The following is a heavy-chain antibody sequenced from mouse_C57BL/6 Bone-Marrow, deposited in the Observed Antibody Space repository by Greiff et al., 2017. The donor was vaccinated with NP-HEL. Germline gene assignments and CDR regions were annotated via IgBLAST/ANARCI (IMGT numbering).Heavy chain of an antibody. D-gene: IGHD1-1*01. CDR3: ARRDYYGSFWFAY. CDR1: GYTFTSYW. CDR2: IHPNSGSN. Sequence: VQLQQSGAELVKPGASVKLSCKASGYTFTSYWMHWVKQRPGQGLEWIGMIHPNSGSNNYNEKCKSKATLTVDKSSSTAYMQLSSLTSEDSAFYYCARRDYYGSFWFAYWGQGTLVTVSA. J-gene: IGHJ3*01. V-gene: IGHV1-64*01.